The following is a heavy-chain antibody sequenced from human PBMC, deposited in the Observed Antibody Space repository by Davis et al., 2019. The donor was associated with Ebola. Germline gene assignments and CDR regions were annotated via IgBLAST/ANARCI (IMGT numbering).Heavy chain of an antibody. J-gene: IGHJ4*02. CDR3: AKDELRYFDWSHGD. D-gene: IGHD3-9*01. CDR2: ISSSSSYI. V-gene: IGHV3-21*04. Sequence: PGGSLRLSCAASGFTFSSYSMNWVRQAPGKGLEWVSSISSSSSYIYYADSVKGRFTISRDNSKNTLYLQMNSLRAEDTAVYYCAKDELRYFDWSHGDWGQGTLVTVSS. CDR1: GFTFSSYS.